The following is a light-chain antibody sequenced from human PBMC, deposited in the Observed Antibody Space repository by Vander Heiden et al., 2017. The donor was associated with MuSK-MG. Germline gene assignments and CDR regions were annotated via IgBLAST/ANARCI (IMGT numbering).Light chain of an antibody. CDR1: QSISSW. CDR3: QQYNSYWT. CDR2: KAS. Sequence: DIQMTQSPSTLSASVGDRVTITCRASQSISSWLAWYQQEPGKAPKLLIYKASSLESGDPSRFSGSGSGTEFTLTISSLQPDDFATYYCQQYNSYWTFGQGTKVEIK. V-gene: IGKV1-5*03. J-gene: IGKJ1*01.